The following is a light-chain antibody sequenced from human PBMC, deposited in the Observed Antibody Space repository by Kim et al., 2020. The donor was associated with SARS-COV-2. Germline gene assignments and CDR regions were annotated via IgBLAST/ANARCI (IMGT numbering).Light chain of an antibody. Sequence: GQSVTISCPETSSDVAGYNHVSWHQQHPGKAPKLMIYDVSKRPSGVPARFSGSKSGNTASLTISGLQAEDEAGYYCCSYAGSYGVVFGGGTQLTVL. CDR1: SSDVAGYNH. CDR2: DVS. J-gene: IGLJ2*01. V-gene: IGLV2-11*01. CDR3: CSYAGSYGVV.